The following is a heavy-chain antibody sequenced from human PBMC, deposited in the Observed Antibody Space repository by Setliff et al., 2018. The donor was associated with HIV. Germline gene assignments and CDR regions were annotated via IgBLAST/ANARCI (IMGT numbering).Heavy chain of an antibody. Sequence: ASVKVSCKASGYTFTSYDINWVRQATGQGLEWMGWMNPNSGNTGYAQKFQGRVTITRSTSISTAYMELSSLRSEDTDVYYCARVVTGGGNWFDPWGQGTPVTVSS. CDR1: GYTFTSYD. D-gene: IGHD2-21*02. J-gene: IGHJ5*02. CDR3: ARVVTGGGNWFDP. CDR2: MNPNSGNT. V-gene: IGHV1-8*03.